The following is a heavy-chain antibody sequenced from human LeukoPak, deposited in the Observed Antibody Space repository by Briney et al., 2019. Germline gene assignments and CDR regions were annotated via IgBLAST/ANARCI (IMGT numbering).Heavy chain of an antibody. Sequence: SETLSLTCTVSGGSISSSNFYWGWIRQPPGKGLEWIGSIYYSGSTYYNPSLKSRVTISVDTSKNQFSLKLSSVTAADTAVYYCARHPPAAFFGSFDYWGQGTLVTVSS. CDR1: GGSISSSNFY. D-gene: IGHD3-3*01. J-gene: IGHJ4*02. CDR3: ARHPPAAFFGSFDY. V-gene: IGHV4-39*01. CDR2: IYYSGST.